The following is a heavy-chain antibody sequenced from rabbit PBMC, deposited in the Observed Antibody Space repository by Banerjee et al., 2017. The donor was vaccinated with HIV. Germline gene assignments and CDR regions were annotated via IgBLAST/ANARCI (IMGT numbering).Heavy chain of an antibody. D-gene: IGHD6-1*01. V-gene: IGHV1S40*01. CDR1: GFSFSSYYY. CDR2: IYAGSTGNT. Sequence: QSLEESGGDLVKPEGSLTLTCTASGFSFSSYYYMCWVRQAPGKGLEWIACIYAGSTGNTYYASWVNGRFTISKTSSTTVTLQMTSLTAADTATYFCARDPAGAAGYGYADFNLWGPGTLVTVS. CDR3: ARDPAGAAGYGYADFNL. J-gene: IGHJ4*01.